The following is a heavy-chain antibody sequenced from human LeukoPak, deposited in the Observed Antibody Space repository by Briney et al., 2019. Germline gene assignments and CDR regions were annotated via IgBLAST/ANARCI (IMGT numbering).Heavy chain of an antibody. CDR2: IYYSGST. Sequence: SETLSLTCTVSGGSISSYYWSWIRQPPGKGLEWIGHIYYSGSTNYNPSLKRRVTISVDTSKNQFSLKLTSVTAADTAVYYCARVSGSYWYWGQGTLVTVSS. J-gene: IGHJ4*02. V-gene: IGHV4-59*01. D-gene: IGHD1-26*01. CDR1: GGSISSYY. CDR3: ARVSGSYWY.